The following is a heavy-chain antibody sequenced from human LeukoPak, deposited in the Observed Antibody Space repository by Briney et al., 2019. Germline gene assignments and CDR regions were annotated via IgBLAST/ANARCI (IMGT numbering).Heavy chain of an antibody. J-gene: IGHJ4*02. CDR3: ANRGYSYGSY. V-gene: IGHV3-30*14. D-gene: IGHD5-18*01. CDR1: GFTFSSYA. Sequence: GGSLRLSCAASGFTFSSYAMHWVRQAPGKGLEWVAVISYDGSNKYYADSVKGRFTISRDNSKNTLYLQMNSLRAEDTAVYYCANRGYSYGSYWGQGTLVTVSS. CDR2: ISYDGSNK.